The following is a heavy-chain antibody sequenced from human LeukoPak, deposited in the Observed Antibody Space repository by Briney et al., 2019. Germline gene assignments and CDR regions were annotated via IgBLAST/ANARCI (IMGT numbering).Heavy chain of an antibody. D-gene: IGHD6-13*01. CDR2: INAGNGNT. CDR3: ARGASSSWYYYGMDV. J-gene: IGHJ6*04. V-gene: IGHV1-3*01. CDR1: GYTFTSYA. Sequence: GASVKVSCKASGYTFTSYAMHWVRQAPGQRLEWMGWINAGNGNTKYSQKFQGRVTITRATSASTAYMELSSLRSEDTAVYYCARGASSSWYYYGMDVWGKGTTVTVPS.